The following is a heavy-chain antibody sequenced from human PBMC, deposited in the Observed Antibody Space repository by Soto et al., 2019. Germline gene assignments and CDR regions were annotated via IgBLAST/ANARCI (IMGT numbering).Heavy chain of an antibody. CDR2: VYYSGTT. J-gene: IGHJ4*02. CDR1: GGSISSSSYY. CDR3: ARLIHCKTTSCYFDY. D-gene: IGHD2-2*01. Sequence: QLQLQESGPGLVKPSETLSLTCTVSGGSISSSSYYWAWVRQSPGKGLEWIGSVYYSGTTYYNPPLKSRVTISGDTSKNQFSLKLSSVTAADTAVFYCARLIHCKTTSCYFDYWGQGTLVTVSS. V-gene: IGHV4-39*01.